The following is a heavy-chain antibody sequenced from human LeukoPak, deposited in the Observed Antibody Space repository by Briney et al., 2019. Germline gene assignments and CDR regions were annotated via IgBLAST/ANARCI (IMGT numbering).Heavy chain of an antibody. J-gene: IGHJ4*02. CDR1: GFAFGSYA. V-gene: IGHV3-48*03. CDR3: ARELAYYFDY. Sequence: PGGSLRLSCAASGFAFGSYAMHWVRQAPGKGLEWVSYISSSGPTIYYADSVKGRFTISRDNAKNSLYLQMNSLRAEDTAVYYCARELAYYFDYWGQGTLVTVSS. D-gene: IGHD1-1*01. CDR2: ISSSGPTI.